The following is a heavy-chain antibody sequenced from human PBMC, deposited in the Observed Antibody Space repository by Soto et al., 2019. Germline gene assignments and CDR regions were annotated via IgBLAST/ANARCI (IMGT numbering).Heavy chain of an antibody. CDR3: ARGADGYNFGAVY. CDR2: IIPKLGSA. D-gene: IGHD5-12*01. CDR1: GGGNLRDYR. Sequence: QVQLVQSGAEVKEPGSSVKVSCKASGGGNLRDYRTTWVRRAPGQGLEWMGGIIPKLGSANYAQNFQGRVTITADESTNTVYMELRSLRSDDTAFYYCARGADGYNFGAVYWGQGTPVTVSS. J-gene: IGHJ4*02. V-gene: IGHV1-69*01.